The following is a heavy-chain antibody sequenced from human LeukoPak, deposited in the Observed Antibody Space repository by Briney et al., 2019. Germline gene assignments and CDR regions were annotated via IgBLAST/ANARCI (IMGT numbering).Heavy chain of an antibody. CDR2: IYYSGST. D-gene: IGHD3-22*01. CDR1: GGSISSYY. CDR3: ASLGGDYYDRGYYFDY. Sequence: PSETLSLTCTVSGGSISSYYWSWIRQPPGKGLEWIGYIYYSGSTNCNPSLKSRVTISVDTSKNQFSLKLSSVTAADTAVYYCASLGGDYYDRGYYFDYWGQGTLVTVSS. J-gene: IGHJ4*02. V-gene: IGHV4-59*01.